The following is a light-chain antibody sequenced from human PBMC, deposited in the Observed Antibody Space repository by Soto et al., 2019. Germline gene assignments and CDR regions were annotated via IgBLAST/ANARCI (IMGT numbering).Light chain of an antibody. CDR1: QSVXSN. V-gene: IGKV3-15*01. CDR2: GAS. CDR3: HQRSYSST. Sequence: TQSADTLSVSPGARASLSCRASQSVXSNLGWYQHKPVQAPRLLIYGASTRVIDFPASFSGSGCGNDFNITISRLAADDAAVYCCHQRSYSSTFGQGTRLEIK. J-gene: IGKJ5*01.